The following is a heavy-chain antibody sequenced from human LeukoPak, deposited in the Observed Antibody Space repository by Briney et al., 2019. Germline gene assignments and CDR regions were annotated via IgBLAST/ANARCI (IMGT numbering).Heavy chain of an antibody. CDR3: ARMPRGPDV. D-gene: IGHD2-2*01. CDR1: GFTFSDYW. V-gene: IGHV3-7*01. CDR2: IKQDGSEK. Sequence: GGSLRLSCAASGFTFSDYWKNWVRQAPGKGLEWVASIKQDGSEKYYVDSMKGRFTISRDNAKNSLYLQMNSLRVEDTAVYYCARMPRGPDVWGKGNTVTVSS. J-gene: IGHJ6*04.